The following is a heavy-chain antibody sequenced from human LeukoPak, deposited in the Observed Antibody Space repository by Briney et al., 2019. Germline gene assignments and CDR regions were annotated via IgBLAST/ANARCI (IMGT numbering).Heavy chain of an antibody. CDR2: IYPGDSDT. J-gene: IGHJ4*02. CDR3: ARRSYCSSTSCFTLDY. D-gene: IGHD2-2*01. V-gene: IGHV5-51*01. CDR1: GYGFTSYW. Sequence: GESLKISCKGSGYGFTSYWIGWVRQMPGKGLEWMGIIYPGDSDTRYSPSFQGQATISADKSISTAYLQWSSLKASDTAMYYCARRSYCSSTSCFTLDYWGQGTLVTVSS.